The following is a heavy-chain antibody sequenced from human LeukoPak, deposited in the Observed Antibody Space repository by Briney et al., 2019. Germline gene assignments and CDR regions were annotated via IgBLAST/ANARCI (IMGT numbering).Heavy chain of an antibody. D-gene: IGHD3-10*01. CDR2: INPNSGGT. V-gene: IGHV1-2*02. CDR3: ARAGYGSGSYYYY. J-gene: IGHJ4*02. CDR1: GYTFTGYY. Sequence: ASVKVSCKASGYTFTGYYMHWVRQAPGQGLEWMGWINPNSGGTNYAQKFQGRVTMTRDTSISTAYMELSRLRSDDTAVYHCARAGYGSGSYYYYWGQGTLVTVSS.